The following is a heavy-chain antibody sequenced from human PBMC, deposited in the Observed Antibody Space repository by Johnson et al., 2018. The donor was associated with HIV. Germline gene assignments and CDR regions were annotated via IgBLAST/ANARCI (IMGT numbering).Heavy chain of an antibody. J-gene: IGHJ3*02. Sequence: QVQLVESGGGVVQPGRSLRLSCAASGFTFSSYAMHWVRQAPGKGLEWVAVISYDGSNKYYADSVKGRFIISRDNSKNTLYLQMNSLRAEDTAVYYCARDEPYNLNAFDIWGQGTMVTVSS. V-gene: IGHV3-30-3*01. CDR3: ARDEPYNLNAFDI. CDR2: ISYDGSNK. CDR1: GFTFSSYA. D-gene: IGHD5-24*01.